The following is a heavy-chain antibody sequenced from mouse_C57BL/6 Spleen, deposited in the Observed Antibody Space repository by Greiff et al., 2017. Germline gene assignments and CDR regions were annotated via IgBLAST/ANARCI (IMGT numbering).Heavy chain of an antibody. V-gene: IGHV1-22*01. CDR1: GYTFTDYN. J-gene: IGHJ4*01. CDR3: ARDITTVVDAMDY. CDR2: INPNNGGT. D-gene: IGHD1-1*01. Sequence: VQLQQSGPELVKPGASVKMSCKASGYTFTDYNMHWVKQSHGKSLEWIGYINPNNGGTSYNQKFKGKATLTVNKSSSTAYMELRSLTSEDSAVYYCARDITTVVDAMDYWGQGTSVTVSS.